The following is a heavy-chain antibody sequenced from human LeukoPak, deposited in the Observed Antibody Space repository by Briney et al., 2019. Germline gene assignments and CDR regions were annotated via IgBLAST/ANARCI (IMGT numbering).Heavy chain of an antibody. V-gene: IGHV6-1*01. CDR3: ARGKYTSFDN. J-gene: IGHJ4*02. CDR2: TYYRSKWSF. Sequence: SQTLSLTCAISGDSLFTNSVAWNWIRQSPSRGLEWLGRTYYRSKWSFDYAVSVKSRITINADTSKNQFSLQLNSVTPEDTAVYYRARGKYTSFDNWGQGTLVTVSS. D-gene: IGHD2-2*01. CDR1: GDSLFTNSVA.